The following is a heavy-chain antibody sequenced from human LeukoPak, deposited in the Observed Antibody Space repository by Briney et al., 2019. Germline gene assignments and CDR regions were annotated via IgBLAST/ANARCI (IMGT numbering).Heavy chain of an antibody. CDR2: RSYDGSNK. Sequence: PGGSLGLSCAASGFTLSSYGMHWVRQAPGRGLEWVAVRSYDGSNKYYADSVKGRFTISRDNSKNTLYLQMNSLRAEDTAVYHCAKEYKAMVRGVIRSPLDYWGQGTLVTVSS. D-gene: IGHD3-10*01. J-gene: IGHJ4*02. V-gene: IGHV3-30*18. CDR1: GFTLSSYG. CDR3: AKEYKAMVRGVIRSPLDY.